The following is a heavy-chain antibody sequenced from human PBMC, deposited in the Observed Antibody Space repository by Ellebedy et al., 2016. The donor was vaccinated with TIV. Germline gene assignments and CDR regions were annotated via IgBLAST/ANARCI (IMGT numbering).Heavy chain of an antibody. J-gene: IGHJ4*02. Sequence: GESLKISCAASGFTFSNYGMHWVRQAPGKGLEWVAVIWSDGSKKQYGDSVKGRFTISRDDSKSTLYLQMDSLRAEDTAVYYCARDLSYYADDCWGQGTLVTVSS. CDR1: GFTFSNYG. CDR2: IWSDGSKK. CDR3: ARDLSYYADDC. D-gene: IGHD3-10*01. V-gene: IGHV3-33*01.